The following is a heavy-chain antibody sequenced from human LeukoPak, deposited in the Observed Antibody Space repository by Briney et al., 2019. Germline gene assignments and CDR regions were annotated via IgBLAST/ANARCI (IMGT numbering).Heavy chain of an antibody. V-gene: IGHV3-23*01. CDR3: ARDWGSGWYFDY. D-gene: IGHD6-19*01. CDR2: ISSRGGST. CDR1: GFTFTTHA. J-gene: IGHJ4*02. Sequence: GGSLRLSCTASGFTFTTHAMNWVRRAPGKGLEGVSVISSRGGSTYYADSVKGRFTISRDNSKSTLYLQMNSLRVEDTAVYYCARDWGSGWYFDYWGQGTQVTVSS.